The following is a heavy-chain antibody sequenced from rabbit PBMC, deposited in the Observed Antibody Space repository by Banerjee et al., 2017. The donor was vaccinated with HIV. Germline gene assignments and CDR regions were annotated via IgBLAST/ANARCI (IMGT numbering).Heavy chain of an antibody. J-gene: IGHJ2*01. V-gene: IGHV1S45*01. D-gene: IGHD1-1*01. Sequence: QEQLVESGGGLVKPEGSLTLTCKASGFSFSDRDVMCWVRQAPGKGLEWIACINTATGKADYANWPKGRFTISKTSSTTVTLQMTGLTAADTATYFCARNYVNTFDPWGPGTLVTVS. CDR3: ARNYVNTFDP. CDR2: INTATGKA. CDR1: GFSFSDRDV.